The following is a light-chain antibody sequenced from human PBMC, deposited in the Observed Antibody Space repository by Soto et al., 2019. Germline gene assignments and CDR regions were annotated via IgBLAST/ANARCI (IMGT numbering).Light chain of an antibody. CDR1: SSDVGTYDF. Sequence: QSALTQPRSVSGSPGQSVTISCTGTSSDVGTYDFVSWYQQHPGKAPRLMIFDVSERPSGVPDRFSGSKSGNTASLTISGLQAEDEADYYCCSYTSSNTVLFGGGTKLTVL. J-gene: IGLJ2*01. CDR2: DVS. V-gene: IGLV2-11*01. CDR3: CSYTSSNTVL.